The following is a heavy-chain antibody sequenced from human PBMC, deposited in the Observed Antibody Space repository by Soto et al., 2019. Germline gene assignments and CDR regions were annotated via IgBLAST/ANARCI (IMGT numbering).Heavy chain of an antibody. V-gene: IGHV3-53*01. CDR3: VQTTGWPGFDF. CDR2: IYGGGTT. Sequence: EVQLVESGGGLIQPGGSLRLSCAASGFAVSSKYMTWVRQARGKGLEWVSVIYGGGTTYCADSVKGRFIISRDTSKNTLYLQMNSLRAEDTAVYYCVQTTGWPGFDFWGQGTLVTVSS. CDR1: GFAVSSKY. D-gene: IGHD6-19*01. J-gene: IGHJ4*02.